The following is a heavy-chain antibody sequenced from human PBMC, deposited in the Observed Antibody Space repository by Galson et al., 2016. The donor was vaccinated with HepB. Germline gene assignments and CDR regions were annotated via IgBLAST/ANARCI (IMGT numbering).Heavy chain of an antibody. V-gene: IGHV3-48*01. J-gene: IGHJ4*02. CDR3: ARGGGYSSGWYSF. Sequence: SLRLSCAASGFTFSSFSMNWVRQALGKGLEWVSYISESGSTKYYADSVKGRFTISRDNAKNSVYLQMNSLRVEDTAVYYCARGGGYSSGWYSFWGRGTLGTVSS. D-gene: IGHD6-13*01. CDR2: ISESGSTK. CDR1: GFTFSSFS.